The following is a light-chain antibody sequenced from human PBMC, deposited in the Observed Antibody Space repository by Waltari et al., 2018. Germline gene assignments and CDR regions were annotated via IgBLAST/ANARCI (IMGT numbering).Light chain of an antibody. J-gene: IGLJ2*01. Sequence: FMLTQPHSVSESPGKTVTIPCTRNSGDIASLHVQWFQQRPGSAPTTVIYEDDQRPSGVPDRFSGSVDSSSNSASLTISGLKTEDEADYYCQSYDSTNVVFGGGTKLTVL. CDR3: QSYDSTNVV. CDR1: SGDIASLH. CDR2: EDD. V-gene: IGLV6-57*04.